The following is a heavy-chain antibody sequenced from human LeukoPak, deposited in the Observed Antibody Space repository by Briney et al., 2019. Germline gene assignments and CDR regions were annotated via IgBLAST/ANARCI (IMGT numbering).Heavy chain of an antibody. J-gene: IGHJ4*02. CDR3: ARATTVQMAPYYFDY. CDR2: ISSSGSTI. CDR1: GXVFSNYE. D-gene: IGHD1-14*01. V-gene: IGHV3-48*03. Sequence: GGSLRLSCAASGXVFSNYEMNWVRQAPGRGLEWVSYISSSGSTIFYADSVKGRFTISRHNSQNTVYLQMNSLTAEDAAVYYCARATTVQMAPYYFDYWGQGTLVTVSS.